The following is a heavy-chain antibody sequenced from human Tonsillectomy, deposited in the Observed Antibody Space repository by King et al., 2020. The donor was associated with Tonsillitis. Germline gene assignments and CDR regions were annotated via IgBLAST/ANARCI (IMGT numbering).Heavy chain of an antibody. D-gene: IGHD3-10*01. V-gene: IGHV3-66*01. J-gene: IGHJ4*02. CDR3: ASESLSGSGSHFDY. Sequence: VQLVESGGGLVQPGGSLTLSCAASGFNANNNHVSWVRQAPGKGLEWVSVIHSDGGAYFADSVRGRFAISRDTSKNTLYLQMNSLRADDTAVYYCASESLSGSGSHFDYWGQGTLVTVSS. CDR1: GFNANNNH. CDR2: IHSDGGA.